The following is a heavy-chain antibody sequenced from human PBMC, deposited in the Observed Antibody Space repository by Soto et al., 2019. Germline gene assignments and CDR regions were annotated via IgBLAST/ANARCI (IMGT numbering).Heavy chain of an antibody. J-gene: IGHJ6*02. Sequence: PGESLKISCKGSGYSFTSYWIGWVRQMPGKGLEWMRIIYPGDSDTRYSPSFQGQVTISADKSISTAYLQWSSLKASDTAMYYCARGVSDIVVVPAAIGAPYGMDVWGQGTTVTVSS. D-gene: IGHD2-2*01. V-gene: IGHV5-51*01. CDR1: GYSFTSYW. CDR3: ARGVSDIVVVPAAIGAPYGMDV. CDR2: IYPGDSDT.